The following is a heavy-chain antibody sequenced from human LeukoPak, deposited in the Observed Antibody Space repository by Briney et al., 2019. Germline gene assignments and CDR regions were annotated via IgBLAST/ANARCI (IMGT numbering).Heavy chain of an antibody. CDR3: ARTSARGSYSIDY. D-gene: IGHD1-26*01. Sequence: SETLSLTCAVYGGSFSGYYWSWVRQPPGKGLEWIGEINHSGSTNYNPSLKSRVTISVDTSKNQFSLKLSSVTAADTAVYYCARTSARGSYSIDYWGQGTLVTVSS. CDR2: INHSGST. J-gene: IGHJ4*02. CDR1: GGSFSGYY. V-gene: IGHV4-34*01.